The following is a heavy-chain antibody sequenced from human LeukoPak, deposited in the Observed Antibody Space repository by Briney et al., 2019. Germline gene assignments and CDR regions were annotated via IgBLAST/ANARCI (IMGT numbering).Heavy chain of an antibody. CDR2: INPDDGDT. CDR3: ARRYTSGALPDFQH. Sequence: PGASVKVSCKTSGYTFSDYYIHWVRQAPGHGLEYVGWINPDDGDTNYAQKFQGRVSMTTVTSINTAYMELSWLTTDDMAIYYCARRYTSGALPDFQHWGQGTLVTVSS. J-gene: IGHJ1*01. V-gene: IGHV1-2*02. CDR1: GYTFSDYY. D-gene: IGHD6-19*01.